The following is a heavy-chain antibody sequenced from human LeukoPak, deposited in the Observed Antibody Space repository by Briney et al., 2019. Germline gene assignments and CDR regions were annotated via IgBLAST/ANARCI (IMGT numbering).Heavy chain of an antibody. J-gene: IGHJ4*02. D-gene: IGHD3-10*01. CDR1: GFTFSSYA. CDR3: AKAPYNSGTYYIYYFDS. CDR2: ISGSGGIT. V-gene: IGHV3-23*01. Sequence: PGGSLRLSRAASGFTFSSYAISWVRQAPGKGLEWVSAISGSGGITYYADSVKGRFTISRDNSKNTLYLQMNSLRAEDTAVYYCAKAPYNSGTYYIYYFDSWGQGTLVTVSS.